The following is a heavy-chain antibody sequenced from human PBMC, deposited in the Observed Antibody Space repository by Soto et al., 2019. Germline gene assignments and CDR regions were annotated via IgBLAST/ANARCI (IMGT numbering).Heavy chain of an antibody. CDR2: IYPGDSDT. V-gene: IGHV5-51*01. J-gene: IGHJ6*02. D-gene: IGHD6-13*01. CDR3: ARHCRSSWSYYYYGMDA. Sequence: PGESLKISCKGSGYSFTSYWIGWVRQMPGKGLEWMGIIYPGDSDTRYSPSFQGQVTISADKSISTAYLQWSSLKASDTAMYYCARHCRSSWSYYYYGMDAWGQGTTVTVSS. CDR1: GYSFTSYW.